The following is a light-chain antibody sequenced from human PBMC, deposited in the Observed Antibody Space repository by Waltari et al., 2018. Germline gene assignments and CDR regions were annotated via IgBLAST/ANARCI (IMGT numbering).Light chain of an antibody. CDR1: SPDLGGFTE. Sequence: SALPQPRSVSGSPGPPVTIPCPRASPDLGGFTEFSWSQQPPGKAPKLMFYDVSKRPSGVPDRFSGSKSGYTASLTISGLQAEYEADYYCCSYAASYVVFGGGTKLTVL. J-gene: IGLJ2*01. V-gene: IGLV2-11*01. CDR2: DVS. CDR3: CSYAASYVV.